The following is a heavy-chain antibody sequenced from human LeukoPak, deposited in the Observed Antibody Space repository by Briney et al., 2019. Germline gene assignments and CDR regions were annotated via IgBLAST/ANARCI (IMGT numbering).Heavy chain of an antibody. J-gene: IGHJ4*02. CDR3: AKDPKYCSSTSCPRSTYFDY. CDR2: IRYDGSNK. V-gene: IGHV3-30*02. D-gene: IGHD2-2*01. CDR1: GFTFSSYG. Sequence: GGPLRLSCAASGFTFSSYGMHWVRQAPGKGLEWVAFIRYDGSNKYYADSVKGRFTISRDNSKNTLYLQMNSLRAEDTAVYYCAKDPKYCSSTSCPRSTYFDYWGQGTLVTVSS.